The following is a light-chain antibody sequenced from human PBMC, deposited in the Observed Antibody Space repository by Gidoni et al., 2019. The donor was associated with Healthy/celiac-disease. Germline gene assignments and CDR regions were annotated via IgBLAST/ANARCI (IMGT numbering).Light chain of an antibody. CDR3: QQYYSTPLT. Sequence: DIVMTQSPDSLAVSLGERATIKCKSSQSVLYSSNNKNYLAWYQQKPGQPPKLLIYWASTRESGVPDRFSGSGSGSAFTLTLSSLQAEDVAVYYFQQYYSTPLTFGGGTKVEIK. V-gene: IGKV4-1*01. CDR1: QSVLYSSNNKNY. J-gene: IGKJ4*01. CDR2: WAS.